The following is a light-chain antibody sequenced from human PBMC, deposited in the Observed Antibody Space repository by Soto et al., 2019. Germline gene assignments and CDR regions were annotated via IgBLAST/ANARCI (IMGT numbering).Light chain of an antibody. CDR3: SSYTSSSTVGV. V-gene: IGLV2-14*01. CDR1: SSDVGGYDS. J-gene: IGLJ2*01. Sequence: QSALTQPAFVSGSPGQSITISCTGTSSDVGGYDSVSWYQQHPGKAPKLMIYEVSNRPSGVSSRFSGSKSGNTASLTISGLQAEDEADYYCSSYTSSSTVGVFGGGTKLTVL. CDR2: EVS.